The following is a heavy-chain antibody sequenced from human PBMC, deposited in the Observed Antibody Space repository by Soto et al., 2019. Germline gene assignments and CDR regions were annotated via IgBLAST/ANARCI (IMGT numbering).Heavy chain of an antibody. J-gene: IGHJ6*02. Sequence: PGGSLRLSCAASGFTFSSYSMNWVRQAPGKGLEWVSYISSSSSTIYYADSVKGRFTISRDNAKNSLYLQMNSLRDEDTAVYYCARVEVYAYYYYGIDVWGQGTTVTV. CDR1: GFTFSSYS. CDR2: ISSSSSTI. V-gene: IGHV3-48*02. D-gene: IGHD2-8*01. CDR3: ARVEVYAYYYYGIDV.